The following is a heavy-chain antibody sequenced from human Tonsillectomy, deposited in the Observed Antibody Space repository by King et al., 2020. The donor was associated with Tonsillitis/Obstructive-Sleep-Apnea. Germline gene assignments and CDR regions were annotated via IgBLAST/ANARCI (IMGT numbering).Heavy chain of an antibody. Sequence: VQLVESGGGLVQPGGSLRLSCAASGFTFSSYWMSWVRQAPGKGLEWVANIKQDGSEKYYVDSVKGRFTISRDNAKNSLYLQMNSLRAEDTAVYYCARAGGARTSCYPRSGCNWFDPWGQGTLVTVSS. J-gene: IGHJ5*02. CDR2: IKQDGSEK. V-gene: IGHV3-7*03. CDR1: GFTFSSYW. D-gene: IGHD2-2*01. CDR3: ARAGGARTSCYPRSGCNWFDP.